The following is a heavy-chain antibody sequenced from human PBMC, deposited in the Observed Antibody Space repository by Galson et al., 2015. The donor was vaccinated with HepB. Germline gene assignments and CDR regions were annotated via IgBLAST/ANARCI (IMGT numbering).Heavy chain of an antibody. D-gene: IGHD1-26*01. Sequence: SLRLSCAASGFIFSDHYMDWVRQAPGKGLEWVGRSRNKAQSYIIEYAASVKGRFTISRDDSKTSLYLQMNSLKTEDTAVYYCTRWSTGAQDYWGQGTLVTVSS. CDR1: GFIFSDHY. V-gene: IGHV3-72*01. J-gene: IGHJ4*02. CDR2: SRNKAQSYII. CDR3: TRWSTGAQDY.